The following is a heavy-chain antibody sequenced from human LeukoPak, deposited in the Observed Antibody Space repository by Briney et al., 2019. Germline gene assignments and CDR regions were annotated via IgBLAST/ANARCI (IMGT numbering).Heavy chain of an antibody. Sequence: PSETLSLTGTVSGGSISSYYRSWIRQPPGKGLEWIGYIYTSGSTNYNPSLKSRVTISVDTSKNQFSLKLSSVTAADTAVYYCARHQGGSYLVWFDPWGQGTLVTVSS. J-gene: IGHJ5*02. CDR2: IYTSGST. CDR3: ARHQGGSYLVWFDP. CDR1: GGSISSYY. V-gene: IGHV4-4*09. D-gene: IGHD1-26*01.